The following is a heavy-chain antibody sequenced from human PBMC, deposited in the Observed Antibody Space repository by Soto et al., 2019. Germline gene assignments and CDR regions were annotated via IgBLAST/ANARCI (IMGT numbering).Heavy chain of an antibody. V-gene: IGHV2-5*02. Sequence: QITLKESGPTRVKPTQTLTLTCSFSGFSLTSRPVGVAWIRQPPGKALEWLAVVYWDDDKRYSPSLKSRLTIDKDTSKNQVVLTMAYMDPVDTATYFCAHRGDINGNWDQGYLDNWGQGILVTVSS. CDR2: VYWDDDK. J-gene: IGHJ4*02. CDR3: AHRGDINGNWDQGYLDN. D-gene: IGHD1-20*01. CDR1: GFSLTSRPVG.